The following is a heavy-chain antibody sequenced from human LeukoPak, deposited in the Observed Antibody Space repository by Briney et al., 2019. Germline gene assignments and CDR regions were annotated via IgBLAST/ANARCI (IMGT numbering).Heavy chain of an antibody. D-gene: IGHD3-22*01. V-gene: IGHV3-23*01. J-gene: IGHJ4*02. Sequence: PGGSLRLSCAASGFTFSSYAMSWVRQALGKGLEWVSAISGSGGSTYYADSVKGRFTISRDNSKNTLYLQMNSLRAEDTALYYCAKDLSVDSSGYHRSFFDYWGQGTLVTVSS. CDR2: ISGSGGST. CDR1: GFTFSSYA. CDR3: AKDLSVDSSGYHRSFFDY.